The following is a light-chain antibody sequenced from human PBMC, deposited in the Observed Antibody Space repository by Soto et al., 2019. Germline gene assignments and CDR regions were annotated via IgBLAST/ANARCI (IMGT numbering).Light chain of an antibody. CDR2: TNN. J-gene: IGLJ2*01. V-gene: IGLV1-44*01. CDR3: AAWDDSLNAVV. Sequence: QSVLTQPPSVSGTPGHKVSISCSGSTSNLGGNTVNWYQRLPGTAPKLLIYTNNQRPSGVPDRFSGSKSGTSASLAISDLRSEDEAVFYCAAWDDSLNAVVFGGGTKLTVL. CDR1: TSNLGGNT.